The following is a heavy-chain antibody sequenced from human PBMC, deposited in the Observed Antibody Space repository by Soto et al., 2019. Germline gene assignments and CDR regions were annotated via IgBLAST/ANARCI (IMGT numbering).Heavy chain of an antibody. D-gene: IGHD2-2*03. J-gene: IGHJ4*02. CDR2: INHSGST. CDR3: AREGNLGRWIQPLDS. Sequence: SETLSLTCAVYGGSFSGYYWTWIRQPPGTGLEWIGEINHSGSTNYNPSLKSRVTISVDTSKNQFSLKLTSVTTADTAVYFCAREGNLGRWIQPLDSWGQGTLVTVSS. V-gene: IGHV4-34*01. CDR1: GGSFSGYY.